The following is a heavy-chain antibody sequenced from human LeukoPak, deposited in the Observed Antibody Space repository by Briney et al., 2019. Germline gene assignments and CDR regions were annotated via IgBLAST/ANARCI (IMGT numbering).Heavy chain of an antibody. CDR2: IQENGRGK. Sequence: GGSLRLSCVASGFTFSRYWKVWVRQAPGKGLEWVASIQENGRGKYYLDSVKGRFSISKDNAKSSVSLQMNSLGVGDMAVYYCARDAGGGFDYWGQGTRVTVSS. J-gene: IGHJ4*02. CDR3: ARDAGGGFDY. CDR1: GFTFSRYW. V-gene: IGHV3-7*01. D-gene: IGHD2-8*02.